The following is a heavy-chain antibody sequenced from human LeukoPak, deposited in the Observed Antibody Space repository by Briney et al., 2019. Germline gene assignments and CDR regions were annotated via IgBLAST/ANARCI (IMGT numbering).Heavy chain of an antibody. CDR3: ARVEYQLLDY. J-gene: IGHJ4*02. V-gene: IGHV3-48*03. D-gene: IGHD2-2*01. CDR2: ISSTGSTR. CDR1: GFTFSSYE. Sequence: GGSLRLSCAASGFTFSSYEMGCVRQAPGKGLKWVSYISSTGSTRYYADSVKGRFTIFRDNTKNSLYLQMNSLRAEDAAVHYCARVEYQLLDYWGQGTLVSVSS.